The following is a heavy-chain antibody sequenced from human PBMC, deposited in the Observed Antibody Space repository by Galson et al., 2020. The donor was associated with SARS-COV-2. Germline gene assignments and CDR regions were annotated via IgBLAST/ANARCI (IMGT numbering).Heavy chain of an antibody. CDR3: ARTGYYDSSGYYPFDY. CDR1: GGSISSYY. D-gene: IGHD3-22*01. Sequence: ETSETLSLTCTVSGGSISSYYWSWIRQPPGKGLEWIGYIYYSGSTNYNPSLKSRVTISVDTSKNQFSLKLSSVTAADTAVYYCARTGYYDSSGYYPFDYWGQGTLVTVSS. CDR2: IYYSGST. J-gene: IGHJ4*02. V-gene: IGHV4-59*01.